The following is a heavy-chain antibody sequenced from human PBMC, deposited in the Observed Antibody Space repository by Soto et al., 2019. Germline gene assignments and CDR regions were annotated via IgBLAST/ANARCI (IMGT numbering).Heavy chain of an antibody. Sequence: SETLSLTCTVSGGSVGGYYWSWIRQPPGKGLEWIGYIYYSGSTKYNPSLKSRVAMSADTSKKQVSLKLNSVTAADTAVYYCARVGERLQYFDWLYYFDSWGQGTLVTVSS. V-gene: IGHV4-59*02. D-gene: IGHD3-9*01. J-gene: IGHJ4*02. CDR2: IYYSGST. CDR3: ARVGERLQYFDWLYYFDS. CDR1: GGSVGGYY.